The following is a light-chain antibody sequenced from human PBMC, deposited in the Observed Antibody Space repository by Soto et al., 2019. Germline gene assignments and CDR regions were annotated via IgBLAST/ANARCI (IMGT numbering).Light chain of an antibody. V-gene: IGLV2-14*01. CDR1: SSDVGGYNY. CDR3: SSYTSSSTLALYV. CDR2: DVS. J-gene: IGLJ1*01. Sequence: SALPQPASLSGSPGQSITISCTGTSSDVGGYNYVSWYQQHPGKAPKLMIYDVSNRPSGVSNRFSGSKSGNTASLTISGLQAEDEADYYCSSYTSSSTLALYVFGTGTKVTVL.